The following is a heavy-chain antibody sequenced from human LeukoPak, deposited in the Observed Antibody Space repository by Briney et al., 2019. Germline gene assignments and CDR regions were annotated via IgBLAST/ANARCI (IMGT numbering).Heavy chain of an antibody. CDR2: NYPSDSGT. CDR1: GYSFTCYW. Sequence: PWEALKIYCKGSGYSFTCYWIGWVRQMPGKGLEWMGINYPSDSGTRYSPSFQGQVTLSADKSLSTPYLQWSNLKASDTALYYCARHLTYASAWYCPDYWGQGTLVTVSS. V-gene: IGHV5-51*01. J-gene: IGHJ4*02. CDR3: ARHLTYASAWYCPDY. D-gene: IGHD6-19*01.